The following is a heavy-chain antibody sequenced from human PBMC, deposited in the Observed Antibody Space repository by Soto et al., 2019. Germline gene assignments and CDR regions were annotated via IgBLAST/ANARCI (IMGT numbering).Heavy chain of an antibody. J-gene: IGHJ4*02. CDR3: GKEGYMRSDWYGQFDY. CDR2: ISSYGADT. Sequence: LRLSCSASGLTFNSYAMHWVRQAPGKGLEFVSAISSYGADTYYADSVKGRFAISRDNSKNTLYLQMSSLRAEDTALYYCGKEGYMRSDWYGQFDYWGQGALVTVSS. D-gene: IGHD6-19*01. V-gene: IGHV3-64D*06. CDR1: GLTFNSYA.